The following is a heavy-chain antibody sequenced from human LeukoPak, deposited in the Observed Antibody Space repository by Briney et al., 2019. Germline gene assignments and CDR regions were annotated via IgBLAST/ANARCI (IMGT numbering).Heavy chain of an antibody. J-gene: IGHJ4*02. Sequence: GGSLRLSCAASGFTFDDYAMHWVRQAPGKGLEWVSSISWNSGSIGYADSVKGRFTISRDNAKNSLYLQMNSLRAEDTALYYCAKDRAAAGSDIFDHWGQGTLVTVSS. V-gene: IGHV3-9*01. D-gene: IGHD6-13*01. CDR3: AKDRAAAGSDIFDH. CDR1: GFTFDDYA. CDR2: ISWNSGSI.